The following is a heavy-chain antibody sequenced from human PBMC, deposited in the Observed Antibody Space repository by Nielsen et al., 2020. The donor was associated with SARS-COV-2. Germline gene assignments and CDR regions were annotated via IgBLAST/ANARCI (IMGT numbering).Heavy chain of an antibody. CDR2: INPSGGST. D-gene: IGHD2-15*01. J-gene: IGHJ6*02. Sequence: ASVKVSCKASGYTFTSYYMHWVRQAPGQGLEWMGIINPSGGSTSYAQKFQGRVTMTRDTSTSTVYMELSSLRSEDTAVYYCARSHCSGGSCKPYFVPESAYYYYGMGVWGQGTTVTVSS. CDR3: ARSHCSGGSCKPYFVPESAYYYYGMGV. V-gene: IGHV1-46*01. CDR1: GYTFTSYY.